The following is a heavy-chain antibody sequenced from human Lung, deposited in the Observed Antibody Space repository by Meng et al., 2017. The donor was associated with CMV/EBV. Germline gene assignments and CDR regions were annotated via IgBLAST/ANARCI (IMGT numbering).Heavy chain of an antibody. CDR3: ARVRGDGYNPEFDY. CDR2: IYFRGRT. J-gene: IGHJ4*02. V-gene: IGHV4-61*01. CDR1: GGSVNSGMHY. D-gene: IGHD5-24*01. Sequence: LXCSVSGGSVNSGMHYWTWIRQPPGKGLEWIGYIYFRGRTEYNPSLKSRVTISVDTSRNQFSLKLISMTAADTAIYYCARVRGDGYNPEFDYWAQGTXVTGAS.